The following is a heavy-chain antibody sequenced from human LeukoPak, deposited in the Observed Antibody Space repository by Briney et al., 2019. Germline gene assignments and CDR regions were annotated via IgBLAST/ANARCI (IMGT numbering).Heavy chain of an antibody. J-gene: IGHJ4*02. CDR3: ARARSSYGYGDAFDI. CDR2: ISYDGSSK. CDR1: GFTFSSYA. V-gene: IGHV3-30*04. D-gene: IGHD5-18*01. Sequence: GGSLRLSCAASGFTFSSYAMHWVRQAPGKGLEWVAVISYDGSSKYYADSVKGRFTISRDNSKNTLYLQMNSLRAEDTAVYYCARARSSYGYGDAFDIWGQGTLVTVSS.